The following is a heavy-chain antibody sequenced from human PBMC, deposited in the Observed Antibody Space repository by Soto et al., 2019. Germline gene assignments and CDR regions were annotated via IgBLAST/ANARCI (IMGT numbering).Heavy chain of an antibody. CDR3: ARDFKRHSSPPGPLEY. D-gene: IGHD6-13*01. CDR2: IYYSGNT. CDR1: GDSISSGDYY. Sequence: PSETLSLTCTVSGDSISSGDYYWSWIRQPPGKGLEWIGCIYYSGNTYYNPSLKRRFSISVDTSKNQFSLQLSSVTVADTAVYYCARDFKRHSSPPGPLEYRGLGTLVTVSS. V-gene: IGHV4-30-4*01. J-gene: IGHJ4*02.